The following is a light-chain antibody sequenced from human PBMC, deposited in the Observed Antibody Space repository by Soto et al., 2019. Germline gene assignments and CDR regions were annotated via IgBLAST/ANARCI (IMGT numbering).Light chain of an antibody. Sequence: QSVLTQPPSVSAAPGQKVTISCSGSSSNIGNNYVSWYQQFPGTAPKLLIYDNNKRPSGIPDRFSGSKSGTSATLDIIGLQTGDEADYYCGTWDSSLSAVVFGGGTKLTVL. J-gene: IGLJ2*01. CDR1: SSNIGNNY. CDR3: GTWDSSLSAVV. CDR2: DNN. V-gene: IGLV1-51*01.